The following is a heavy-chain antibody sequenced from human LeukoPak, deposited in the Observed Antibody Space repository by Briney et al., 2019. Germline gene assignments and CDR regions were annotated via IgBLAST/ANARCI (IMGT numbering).Heavy chain of an antibody. D-gene: IGHD2-2*02. CDR1: GFSFSSYW. Sequence: GGSLRLSCAASGFSFSSYWMTWVRQGPGKGLEGVANIRQDGSDKYYVDSVKGRFTISRDNAKNSLFLQMSSLRAEDTAVYYCVRDSYTNTWHFQDKDYWGQGTLVTVSS. V-gene: IGHV3-7*01. CDR3: VRDSYTNTWHFQDKDY. J-gene: IGHJ4*02. CDR2: IRQDGSDK.